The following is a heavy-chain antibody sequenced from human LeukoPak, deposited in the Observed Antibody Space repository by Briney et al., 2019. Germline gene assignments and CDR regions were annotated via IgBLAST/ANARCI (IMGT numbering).Heavy chain of an antibody. D-gene: IGHD2-2*01. V-gene: IGHV1-3*01. CDR1: GYTFISYA. CDR3: ATQHQYQLLSWHYYYGMDV. CDR2: INAGNGNT. Sequence: ASVMVSCKASGYTFISYAMHWVRQAPGQRLEWMGWINAGNGNTKYSQKFQGRVTITADESTSTAYMELSSLRSEDTAVYYCATQHQYQLLSWHYYYGMDVWGQGTTVTVSS. J-gene: IGHJ6*02.